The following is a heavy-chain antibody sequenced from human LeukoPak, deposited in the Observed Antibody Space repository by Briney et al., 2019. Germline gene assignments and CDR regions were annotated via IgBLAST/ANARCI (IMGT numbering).Heavy chain of an antibody. CDR3: ARGVYGDFYFDF. D-gene: IGHD4-17*01. Sequence: GASVKVSCKASGYTFTAYAMHWVRLAPGQRPEWMGWINAGTGNTRYSQEFQGRVTITGDTSASTAYMELSSLKSEDTAVYYCARGVYGDFYFDFWGQGTLVTVSS. J-gene: IGHJ4*02. CDR2: INAGTGNT. CDR1: GYTFTAYA. V-gene: IGHV1-3*01.